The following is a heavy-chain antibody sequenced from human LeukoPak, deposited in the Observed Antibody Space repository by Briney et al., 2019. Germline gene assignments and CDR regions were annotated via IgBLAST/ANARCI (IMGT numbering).Heavy chain of an antibody. D-gene: IGHD6-13*01. Sequence: GGSPRLSCAASGFTFSSYWMSWVRQAPGKGLEWVANINQDGSEKYYVDSVKGRFTISRDNAKNSLYLQMNSLRAEDTAVYYCARDTIDSSSWFLTGYYYYYYMDVWGKGTTVTVSS. CDR3: ARDTIDSSSWFLTGYYYYYYMDV. V-gene: IGHV3-7*01. CDR2: INQDGSEK. CDR1: GFTFSSYW. J-gene: IGHJ6*03.